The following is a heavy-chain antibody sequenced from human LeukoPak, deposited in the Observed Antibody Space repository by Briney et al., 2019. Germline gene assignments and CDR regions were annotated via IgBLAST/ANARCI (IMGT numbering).Heavy chain of an antibody. Sequence: GGSLRLSCAASGFTFSSYSMNWVRQAPGKGLEWVAVISYDGSNKYYADSVKGRFTISRDNSKNTLYLQMNSLRAEDTAVYYCATQFVGGGCSSTSCFDYWGQGALVTVSS. CDR2: ISYDGSNK. V-gene: IGHV3-30*03. D-gene: IGHD2-2*01. J-gene: IGHJ4*02. CDR3: ATQFVGGGCSSTSCFDY. CDR1: GFTFSSYS.